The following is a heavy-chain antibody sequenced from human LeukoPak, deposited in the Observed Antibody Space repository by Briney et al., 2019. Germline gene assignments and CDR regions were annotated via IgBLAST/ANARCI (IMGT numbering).Heavy chain of an antibody. CDR2: INPSGGTT. Sequence: ASVKVSCKASGYTFNSYYMHWVRQAPGQGLEWMGIINPSGGTTIFAQKFQGRVTMTRDTSTSTVYMELSSLRSEDTAVYYCARDPGSTEGFDYWGQGTLVTVSS. J-gene: IGHJ4*02. CDR3: ARDPGSTEGFDY. D-gene: IGHD2-2*01. CDR1: GYTFNSYY. V-gene: IGHV1-46*02.